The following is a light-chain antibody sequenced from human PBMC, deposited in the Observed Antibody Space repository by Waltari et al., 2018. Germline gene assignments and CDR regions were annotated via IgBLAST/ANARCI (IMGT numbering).Light chain of an antibody. V-gene: IGKV1-5*03. Sequence: DIQMTQSPSPLSASVGDRVTITCRASQSISNWLAWYQQKPGKAPKLLIYKASSLESGVPSRFSGSGSGTEFTLTISSLQPDDFATYHCQQSNTYPWTFGQGTKVEIK. CDR3: QQSNTYPWT. CDR2: KAS. CDR1: QSISNW. J-gene: IGKJ1*01.